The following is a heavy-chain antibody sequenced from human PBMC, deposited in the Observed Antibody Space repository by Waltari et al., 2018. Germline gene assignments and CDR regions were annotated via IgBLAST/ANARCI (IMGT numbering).Heavy chain of an antibody. V-gene: IGHV3-48*01. J-gene: IGHJ6*02. D-gene: IGHD3-3*01. CDR2: ISSSSITI. Sequence: EVQLVESGGGLVQPGGSLRLSCAASGFTFSSYSMNWVRQAPGKGLEGFSSISSSSITIYYADSVKGRFTISRDNAKNSLYLQMNSLRAEDTAVYYCARQLRFLEWLDGMDVWGQGTTVTVSS. CDR3: ARQLRFLEWLDGMDV. CDR1: GFTFSSYS.